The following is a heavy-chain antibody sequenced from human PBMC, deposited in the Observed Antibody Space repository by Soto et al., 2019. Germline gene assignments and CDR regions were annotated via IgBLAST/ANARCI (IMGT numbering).Heavy chain of an antibody. D-gene: IGHD5-18*01. Sequence: SETLSLTCTVCGGSLNHGSYYWSWMRQHPGKGLEWIGYIYYSGSTYYNPSLKSRVTISVDTSKNQFSLKLSSVTAADTAVYYCARGVTAPTEYFQHWGQGTLVTVSS. CDR3: ARGVTAPTEYFQH. CDR1: GGSLNHGSYY. J-gene: IGHJ1*01. V-gene: IGHV4-31*03. CDR2: IYYSGST.